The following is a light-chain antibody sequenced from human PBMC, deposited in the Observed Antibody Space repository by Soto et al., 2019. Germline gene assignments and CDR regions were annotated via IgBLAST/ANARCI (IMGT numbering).Light chain of an antibody. CDR3: QTWGTGMGV. Sequence: QPVLTQSPSASASLGASVKLTCTLSSGHSRYAIAWHQQQPEKGPRYLMKLNSDGSHSKGDGIPDRFSGSSSGAERYLTISSLQSEDEADYYGQTWGTGMGVFGGGTKLTVL. J-gene: IGLJ3*02. CDR1: SGHSRYA. V-gene: IGLV4-69*01. CDR2: LNSDGSH.